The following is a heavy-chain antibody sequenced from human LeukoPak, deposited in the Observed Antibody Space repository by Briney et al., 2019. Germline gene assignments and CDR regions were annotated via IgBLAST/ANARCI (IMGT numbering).Heavy chain of an antibody. D-gene: IGHD6-19*01. CDR1: GFTFDDYA. Sequence: PGGSLRLSCAASGFTFDDYAMHWVRQAPGKGLEWVSGISWISGSIGYADSVKGRFTISRDNAKNSLYLQMNSLRAEDTALYYCAKDIDSYSSGSAGAFDIWGQGTMVTVSS. CDR2: ISWISGSI. V-gene: IGHV3-9*01. J-gene: IGHJ3*02. CDR3: AKDIDSYSSGSAGAFDI.